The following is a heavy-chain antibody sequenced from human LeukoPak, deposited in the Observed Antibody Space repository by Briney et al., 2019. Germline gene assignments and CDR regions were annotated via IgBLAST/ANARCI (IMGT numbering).Heavy chain of an antibody. CDR2: ITFGGTI. J-gene: IGHJ4*02. Sequence: PGGSLRLSCAASGFTFSNYGMHWVRQAPGKGLEWVSHITFGGTIYYADSVKGRFIISRDNAQNLLFLQMNSLRAEDTAVYYCARVYRSGSSRMNDYWGQGTLVTVSS. V-gene: IGHV3-48*01. CDR3: ARVYRSGSSRMNDY. CDR1: GFTFSNYG. D-gene: IGHD4-11*01.